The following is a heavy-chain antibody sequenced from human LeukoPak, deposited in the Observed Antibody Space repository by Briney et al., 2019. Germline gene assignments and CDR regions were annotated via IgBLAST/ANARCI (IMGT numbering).Heavy chain of an antibody. D-gene: IGHD2-2*01. CDR1: GFTFDDYV. V-gene: IGHV3-9*01. CDR3: ARDRRSSCSSTSCYTPRGGLRFDP. J-gene: IGHJ5*02. CDR2: ISWNSGTI. Sequence: PGGSLRLSCAASGFTFDDYVMNWVRQAPGKGLEWVSGISWNSGTIGYADSVKGRFTISRDNAKNSLYLQMNSLRAEDTALYHCARDRRSSCSSTSCYTPRGGLRFDPWGQGTLATVSS.